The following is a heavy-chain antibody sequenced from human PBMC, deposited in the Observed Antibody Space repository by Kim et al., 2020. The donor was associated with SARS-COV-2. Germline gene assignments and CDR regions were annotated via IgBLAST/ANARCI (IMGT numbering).Heavy chain of an antibody. Sequence: GGSLRLSCAASGFTFSNNALSWVRQAPGKGLEWVSAISGGGRDTYYADSVKGRFTISRDNSKNTLYLQMNSLRAEDTAVYYCAKDRGLVVATIDLDYWGQGTLVTVPS. CDR3: AKDRGLVVATIDLDY. J-gene: IGHJ4*02. V-gene: IGHV3-23*01. D-gene: IGHD5-12*01. CDR2: ISGGGRDT. CDR1: GFTFSNNA.